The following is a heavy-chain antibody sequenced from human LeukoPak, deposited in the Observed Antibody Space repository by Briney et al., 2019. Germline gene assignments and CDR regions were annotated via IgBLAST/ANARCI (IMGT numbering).Heavy chain of an antibody. CDR2: IYSGGST. CDR3: ASVPPATRIPY. V-gene: IGHV3-66*01. CDR1: GFTFSSYA. Sequence: GGSLRLSCAASGFTFSSYAMSWVRQAPGKGLEWVSVIYSGGSTYYADSVKGRFTISRDNSKNTLYLQMNSLRAEDTAVYYCASVPPATRIPYWGQGTLVTVSS. J-gene: IGHJ4*02. D-gene: IGHD6-25*01.